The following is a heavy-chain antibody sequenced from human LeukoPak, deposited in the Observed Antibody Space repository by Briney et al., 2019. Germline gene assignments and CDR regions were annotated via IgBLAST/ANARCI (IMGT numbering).Heavy chain of an antibody. D-gene: IGHD3-10*01. CDR2: ISSSGSTI. J-gene: IGHJ4*02. CDR3: AREGHYGSGSFLVNY. Sequence: QPGGSLRLSCAASGFTLSRYWMSWVRQAPGKGLEWVSYISSSGSTIYYADSVKGRFTISRDNAKNSLYLQMNSLRAEDTAVYYCAREGHYGSGSFLVNYWGQGTLVTVSS. CDR1: GFTLSRYW. V-gene: IGHV3-48*04.